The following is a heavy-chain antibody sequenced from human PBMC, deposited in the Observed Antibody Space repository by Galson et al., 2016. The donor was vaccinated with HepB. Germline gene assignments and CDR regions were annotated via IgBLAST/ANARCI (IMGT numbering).Heavy chain of an antibody. J-gene: IGHJ4*02. D-gene: IGHD6-25*01. V-gene: IGHV5-51*01. CDR3: ARRTALSDFDY. Sequence: QSGAEVKKPGESLKISCKASGYTFANYWIAWVRQMPGKGLEWMGIVYPGTSETKFRPSFQGQVTMSVDKSISTAYLQWGSLKASDTAIYFCARRTALSDFDYWGQGTLFSVSS. CDR2: VYPGTSET. CDR1: GYTFANYW.